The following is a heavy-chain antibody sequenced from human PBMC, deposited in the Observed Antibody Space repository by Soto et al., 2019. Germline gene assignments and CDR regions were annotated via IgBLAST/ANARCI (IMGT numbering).Heavy chain of an antibody. CDR2: MNPNSGNT. Sequence: QVQLVQSGAEVKKPGASVKVSCKASGYTFTSYDINWVRQATGQGLEWMGWMNPNSGNTGYAQKFQGRVTMTRNTSISTAYMELSSLRSEDTAVYYCARGVVVVPAAMWYYYYYYMDVWGKGTTVTVSS. CDR3: ARGVVVVPAAMWYYYYYYMDV. V-gene: IGHV1-8*01. J-gene: IGHJ6*03. D-gene: IGHD2-2*01. CDR1: GYTFTSYD.